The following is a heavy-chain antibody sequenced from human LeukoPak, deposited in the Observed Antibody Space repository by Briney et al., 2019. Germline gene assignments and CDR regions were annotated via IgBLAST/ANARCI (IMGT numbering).Heavy chain of an antibody. CDR2: ISGSGGST. Sequence: PGGSLRLSCAASGFTFSSYAMSWVRQAPGKGLEWVSAISGSGGSTYYADSVKGRFTISRDNSKNTLYLQMNSLRAEDTAVYYCAKAGTGVYYYYYGMDVWGQGTTVTVSS. CDR1: GFTFSSYA. CDR3: AKAGTGVYYYYYGMDV. D-gene: IGHD2-8*02. J-gene: IGHJ6*02. V-gene: IGHV3-23*01.